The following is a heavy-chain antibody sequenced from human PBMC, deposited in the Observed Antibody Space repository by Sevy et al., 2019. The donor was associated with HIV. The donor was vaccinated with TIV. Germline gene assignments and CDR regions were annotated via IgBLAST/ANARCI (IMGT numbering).Heavy chain of an antibody. D-gene: IGHD2-21*01. Sequence: GGSLRLSCAASGFTFSDYSIHWVRQAPGKGLEWVAVISHDGSNKYYPESVKSRFTISRDNSKNTVYLQMNSLRAEDTAVYYCALELTRLLSGFVSWGQGTLVTASS. V-gene: IGHV3-30*04. CDR1: GFTFSDYS. CDR2: ISHDGSNK. J-gene: IGHJ5*01. CDR3: ALELTRLLSGFVS.